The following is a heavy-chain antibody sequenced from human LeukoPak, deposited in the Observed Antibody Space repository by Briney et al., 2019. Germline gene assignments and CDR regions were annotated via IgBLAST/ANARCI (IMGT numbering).Heavy chain of an antibody. CDR1: GFTVSSNY. V-gene: IGHV3-53*01. Sequence: GGSLSLSCAASGFTVSSNYMSWVRQGQGKGLEWVSVIYSGGSTYYADSVKGRFTISRDNSKNTLYLQMDSLRAEDTAVYYCARMYQSYYFDCWGQGTLVTVSS. CDR3: ARMYQSYYFDC. D-gene: IGHD2-2*01. CDR2: IYSGGST. J-gene: IGHJ4*02.